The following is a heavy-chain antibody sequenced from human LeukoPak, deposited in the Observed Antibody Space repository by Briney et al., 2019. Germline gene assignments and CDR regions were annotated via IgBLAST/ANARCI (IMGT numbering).Heavy chain of an antibody. J-gene: IGHJ3*02. V-gene: IGHV4-59*08. Sequence: SETLSLTCTVSGGSISSYYWSWIRQPPGKGLEWIGYTYYSGSTNYNPSLKSRVTISVDTSKNQFSLKLSSVTAADTAVYYCASRYGSGSYPTDAFDIWGQGTMVTVSS. D-gene: IGHD3-10*01. CDR3: ASRYGSGSYPTDAFDI. CDR1: GGSISSYY. CDR2: TYYSGST.